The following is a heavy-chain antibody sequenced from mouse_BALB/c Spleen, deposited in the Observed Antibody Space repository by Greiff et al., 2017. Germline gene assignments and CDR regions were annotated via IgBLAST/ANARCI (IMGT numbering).Heavy chain of an antibody. Sequence: EVQVVESGPELMKPGASVKISCKASGYSFTSYYMHWVKQSHGKSLEWIGYIDPFNGGTSYNQKFKGKATLTVDKSSSTAYMHLSSLTSEDSAVYYCAREGLLYGSSFWFAYWGQGTLVTVSA. CDR1: GYSFTSYY. J-gene: IGHJ3*01. CDR2: IDPFNGGT. D-gene: IGHD1-1*01. CDR3: AREGLLYGSSFWFAY. V-gene: IGHV1S135*01.